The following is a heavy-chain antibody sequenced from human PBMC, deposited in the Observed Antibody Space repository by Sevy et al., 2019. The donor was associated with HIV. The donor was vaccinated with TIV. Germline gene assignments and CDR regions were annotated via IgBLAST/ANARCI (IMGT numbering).Heavy chain of an antibody. CDR3: ARKYDSSGYFDY. CDR1: GFTFSRYA. CDR2: ISGSGGSGDKT. D-gene: IGHD3-22*01. J-gene: IGHJ4*02. V-gene: IGHV3-23*01. Sequence: GGSLRLSCAASGFTFSRYAMNWVRQAPGKGLEWVSGISGSGGSGDKTNYADSVKDRFTISRDDSKKSLYLQLNSLRAEETAINYCARKYDSSGYFDYWGQGTLVTVSS.